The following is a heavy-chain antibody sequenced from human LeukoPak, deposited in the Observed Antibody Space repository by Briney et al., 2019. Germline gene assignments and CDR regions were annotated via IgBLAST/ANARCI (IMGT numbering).Heavy chain of an antibody. J-gene: IGHJ4*02. Sequence: GASVKVSCKASGYTFTSYGISWVRQAPGQGLEWMGWISAYNGNTNYAQKLQGRVTMTTDTSTSTAYMELSSLRSEDTAVYYCAIDYGGNSGWAYFDYWGQGTLVTVSS. CDR3: AIDYGGNSGWAYFDY. D-gene: IGHD4-23*01. V-gene: IGHV1-18*01. CDR1: GYTFTSYG. CDR2: ISAYNGNT.